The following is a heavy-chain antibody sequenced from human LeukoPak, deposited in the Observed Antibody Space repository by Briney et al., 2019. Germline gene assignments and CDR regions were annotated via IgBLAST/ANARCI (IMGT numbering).Heavy chain of an antibody. J-gene: IGHJ4*02. CDR2: IWYDGSNK. D-gene: IGHD1-1*01. V-gene: IGHV3-33*01. CDR1: GFTFSSYG. CDR3: AREGYNKDFDY. Sequence: QSGRSLRLSCAASGFTFSSYGMHWVRQAPGKGLEWVAVIWYDGSNKYYADSVKGRFTISRDNSKNTLYLQMNSLRAEDTAVYYCAREGYNKDFDYWGQGTLVTVSS.